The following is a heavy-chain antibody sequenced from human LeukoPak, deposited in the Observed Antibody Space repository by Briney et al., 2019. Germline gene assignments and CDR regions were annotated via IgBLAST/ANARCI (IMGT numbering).Heavy chain of an antibody. CDR3: ARQKYSSSWIYY. CDR2: IYYSGST. V-gene: IGHV4-39*01. Sequence: SETLSLTCTVSGGSISSSSYYRGWIRQPPGKGLEWIGSIYYSGSTYYNPSLKSRVTISVDTSKNQFSLKLSSVTAADTAVYYCARQKYSSSWIYYWGQGTLVTVSS. J-gene: IGHJ4*02. CDR1: GGSISSSSYY. D-gene: IGHD6-13*01.